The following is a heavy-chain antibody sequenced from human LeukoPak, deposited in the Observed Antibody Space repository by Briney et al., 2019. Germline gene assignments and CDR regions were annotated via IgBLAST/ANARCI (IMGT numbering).Heavy chain of an antibody. CDR3: ATRDYTSSKY. V-gene: IGHV3-74*01. CDR2: INSDGSTT. J-gene: IGHJ4*02. D-gene: IGHD2-2*02. CDR1: GFALSSYW. Sequence: GGSLRLSCAASGFALSSYWMHWVRQAPGKGLVWVSDINSDGSTTRYADSVKGRFTISGDNAKNTLYLQMNSLRAEDTAVYYCATRDYTSSKYWGQGTLVTVSS.